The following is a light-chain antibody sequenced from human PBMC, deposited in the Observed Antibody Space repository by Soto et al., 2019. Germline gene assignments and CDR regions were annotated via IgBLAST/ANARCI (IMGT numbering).Light chain of an antibody. V-gene: IGKV1-39*01. CDR1: QSISSY. Sequence: DIQMTQSPSSLSASVGDRVTITCRASQSISSYLNWYQQKPWKAPKLLIYAASSLQSGVPSRFSGSGSGTDFTLTISSLQPEDFATYYCQQSYSTPQTFGQGTKVDI. CDR2: AAS. CDR3: QQSYSTPQT. J-gene: IGKJ1*01.